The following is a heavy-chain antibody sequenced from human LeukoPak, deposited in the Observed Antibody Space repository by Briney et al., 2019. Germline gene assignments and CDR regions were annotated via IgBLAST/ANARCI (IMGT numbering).Heavy chain of an antibody. CDR1: GGSISSGSHY. CDR3: ARGVGRYFDWLQPLDY. J-gene: IGHJ4*02. CDR2: IYTSGST. Sequence: NPSQTLSLTCTVSGGSISSGSHYWSWIRQPAGKGLEWIGRIYTSGSTNYNPSLKSRVTISVDTSKNQFSLKLSSVTAADTAVYYCARGVGRYFDWLQPLDYWGQGTLVTVSS. V-gene: IGHV4-61*02. D-gene: IGHD3-9*01.